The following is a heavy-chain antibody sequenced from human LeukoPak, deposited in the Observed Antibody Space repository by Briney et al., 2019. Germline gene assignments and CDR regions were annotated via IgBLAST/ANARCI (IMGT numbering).Heavy chain of an antibody. CDR2: INSDGSTT. D-gene: IGHD3-22*01. CDR1: GFTVSSNY. J-gene: IGHJ4*02. V-gene: IGHV3-66*02. CDR3: ARAMIVVPYPLDY. Sequence: GGSLRLSCAASGFTVSSNYMSWVRQAPGKGPACVSRINSDGSTTDYADPVKGRFTISRDNSKNTLYLQMNSLRAEDTAVYYCARAMIVVPYPLDYWGQGTLVTVSS.